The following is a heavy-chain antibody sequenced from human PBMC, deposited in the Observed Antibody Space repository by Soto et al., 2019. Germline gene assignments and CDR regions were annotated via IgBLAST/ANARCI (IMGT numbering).Heavy chain of an antibody. D-gene: IGHD3-16*01. Sequence: EVQLVEPGGGLVQPGGSLRLFCVASGFTLSSYSMNWVRQAPGKGLEWISYISSGSDTIYYADSVKGRFTVSRDNAKNSLYLQMNSLRDEDTAVYYCARPGEGVLFYYALDVWGQGPTVTVSS. CDR1: GFTLSSYS. CDR3: ARPGEGVLFYYALDV. J-gene: IGHJ6*02. CDR2: ISSGSDTI. V-gene: IGHV3-48*02.